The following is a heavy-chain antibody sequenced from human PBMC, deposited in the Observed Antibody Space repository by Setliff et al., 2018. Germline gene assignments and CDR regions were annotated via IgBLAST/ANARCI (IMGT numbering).Heavy chain of an antibody. CDR2: INAGNGNT. J-gene: IGHJ4*02. Sequence: ASVKVSCKASGYIFTYYAIHWVRQAPGQRLEWMGWINAGNGNTKYSQKFQGRVTITRDTSASTAYMELSSLTSEDTAVYYCARRPYDSSGYFNYWGQGTRVTVSS. CDR3: ARRPYDSSGYFNY. CDR1: GYIFTYYA. V-gene: IGHV1-3*01. D-gene: IGHD3-22*01.